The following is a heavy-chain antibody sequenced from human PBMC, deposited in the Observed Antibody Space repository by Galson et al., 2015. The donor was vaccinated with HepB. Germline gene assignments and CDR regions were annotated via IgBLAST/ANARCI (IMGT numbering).Heavy chain of an antibody. D-gene: IGHD3-10*01. V-gene: IGHV4-34*01. CDR2: INHSGST. CDR3: ARRLWFGELSFIDP. Sequence: LSLTCAVYGGSFSGYYWSWIRQPPGKGLEWIGEINHSGSTNYNPSLKSRVTISVDTSKNQFSLKLSSVTAADTAVYYCARRLWFGELSFIDPWGQGTLVTVSS. J-gene: IGHJ5*02. CDR1: GGSFSGYY.